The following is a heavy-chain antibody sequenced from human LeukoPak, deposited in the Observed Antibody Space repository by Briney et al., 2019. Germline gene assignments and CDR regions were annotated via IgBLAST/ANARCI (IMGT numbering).Heavy chain of an antibody. CDR2: INHNGST. D-gene: IGHD3-10*01. V-gene: IGHV4-34*01. J-gene: IGHJ5*02. CDR1: GGSFSGYY. Sequence: SETLSLTCAVYGGSFSGYYWSWIRQPPGKGLEWIGEINHNGSTNYNPSLKSRVTISVDTSKNQFSLKLSSVTAADTAVYYCARGAELLWFGELSGWFDPWGQGTLVTVSS. CDR3: ARGAELLWFGELSGWFDP.